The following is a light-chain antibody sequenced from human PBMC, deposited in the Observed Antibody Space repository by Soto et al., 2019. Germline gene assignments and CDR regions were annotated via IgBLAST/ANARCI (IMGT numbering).Light chain of an antibody. CDR3: QQYNDSPRP. V-gene: IGKV3D-15*01. CDR1: QSISDT. J-gene: IGKJ1*01. CDR2: DAS. Sequence: TPSSITVPQYTGERATXSCRASQSISDTLAWYQQKPGKAPRLLIYDASIGETGIPARFRGSGSGTEFTLTISSLQPDDLAAYYWQQYNDSPRPFGQGAKVDIK.